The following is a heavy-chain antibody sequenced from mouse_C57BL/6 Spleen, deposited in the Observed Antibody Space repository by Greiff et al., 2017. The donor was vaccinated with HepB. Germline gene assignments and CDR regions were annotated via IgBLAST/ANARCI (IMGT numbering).Heavy chain of an antibody. V-gene: IGHV1-55*01. J-gene: IGHJ2*01. Sequence: VQLQQPGAELVKPGASVKMSCKASGYTFTSYWITWVKQRPGQGLEWIGDIYPGSGSTNYNEKFKSKATLTVDTSSSTAYMQLSSLTSEDSAVYYCARVDGSSYCFDYWGKAPLSQSPQ. D-gene: IGHD1-1*01. CDR3: ARVDGSSYCFDY. CDR2: IYPGSGST. CDR1: GYTFTSYW.